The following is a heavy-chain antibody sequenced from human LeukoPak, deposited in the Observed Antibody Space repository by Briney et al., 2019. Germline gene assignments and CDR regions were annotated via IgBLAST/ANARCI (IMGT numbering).Heavy chain of an antibody. CDR1: GYTLTELS. V-gene: IGHV1-24*01. CDR3: ATDREYYYGSGSYFH. D-gene: IGHD3-10*01. CDR2: FDPEDGET. J-gene: IGHJ4*02. Sequence: AASVKVSCKVSGYTLTELSMHWVRQAPGKGLEWMGGFDPEDGETIYAQKFQGRVTMTEDTSTDTAYMELSSLRSEDMAVYYCATDREYYYGSGSYFHWGQGTLVTVSS.